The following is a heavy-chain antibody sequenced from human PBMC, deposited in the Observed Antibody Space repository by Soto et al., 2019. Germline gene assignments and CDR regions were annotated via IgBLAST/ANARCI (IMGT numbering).Heavy chain of an antibody. J-gene: IGHJ4*02. CDR2: IKQDGSEK. D-gene: IGHD5-12*01. Sequence: LSLTCAASGFTFSSYWMSWVRQAPGKGLEWVANIKQDGSEKYYVDSVKGRFTISRDNAKNSLYLQMNSLRAEDTAVYYCARKGGVEMATIDYWGQGTLVTVSS. V-gene: IGHV3-7*01. CDR3: ARKGGVEMATIDY. CDR1: GFTFSSYW.